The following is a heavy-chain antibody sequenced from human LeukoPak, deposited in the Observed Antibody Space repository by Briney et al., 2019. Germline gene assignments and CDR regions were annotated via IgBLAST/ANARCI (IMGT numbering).Heavy chain of an antibody. J-gene: IGHJ4*02. D-gene: IGHD3-22*01. Sequence: SETLSLTCTVPGGSISSYYWSWIRQPPGKGLEWIGYIYYSGSTNYNPSLKSRVTISVDTSKNQFSLKLSSVTAADTAVYYCAREDYYDSSGYYQYWGQGTLVTVSS. CDR2: IYYSGST. CDR3: AREDYYDSSGYYQY. CDR1: GGSISSYY. V-gene: IGHV4-59*01.